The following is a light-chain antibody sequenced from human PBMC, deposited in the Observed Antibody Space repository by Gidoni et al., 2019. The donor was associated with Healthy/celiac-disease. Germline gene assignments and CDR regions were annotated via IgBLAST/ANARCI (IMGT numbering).Light chain of an antibody. V-gene: IGKV4-1*01. J-gene: IGKJ3*01. CDR3: QQYYSTPFT. CDR2: WAS. CDR1: QSVLYSSNNKNY. Sequence: IVLTHSPASLAVSLGERATINCKSSQSVLYSSNNKNYLAWYQQKPGQPPKLLIYWASTRESGVPDRFSGSGSGTDFTLTISSLQAEDVAVYYCQQYYSTPFTFGPGTKVDIK.